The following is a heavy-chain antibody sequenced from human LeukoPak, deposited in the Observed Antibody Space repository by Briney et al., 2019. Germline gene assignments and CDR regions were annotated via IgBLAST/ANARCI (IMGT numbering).Heavy chain of an antibody. D-gene: IGHD5-18*01. Sequence: SQTLSLTCAISGDSVSSNSVGWHWIRQSPSRGLEWLGRTYYRSKWYNDYAVSVKSRVTINPDTSKNHFSLQLNSVTPEDTAVYYCTRSYNYAYDYWGQGSLVTVSS. J-gene: IGHJ4*02. CDR3: TRSYNYAYDY. V-gene: IGHV6-1*01. CDR1: GDSVSSNSVG. CDR2: TYYRSKWYN.